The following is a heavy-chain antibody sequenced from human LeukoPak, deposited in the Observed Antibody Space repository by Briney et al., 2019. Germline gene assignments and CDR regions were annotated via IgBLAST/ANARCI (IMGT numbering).Heavy chain of an antibody. Sequence: GASVKVSCKASGYTFTSYGISWVRQAPGQGLEWMGGIIPIFGTANYAQKFQGRVTITADKSTSTAYMELSSLRSEDTAVYYCARVSNTAMVPTDWFDPWGQGTLVTVSS. CDR1: GYTFTSYG. V-gene: IGHV1-69*06. J-gene: IGHJ5*02. CDR3: ARVSNTAMVPTDWFDP. D-gene: IGHD5-18*01. CDR2: IIPIFGTA.